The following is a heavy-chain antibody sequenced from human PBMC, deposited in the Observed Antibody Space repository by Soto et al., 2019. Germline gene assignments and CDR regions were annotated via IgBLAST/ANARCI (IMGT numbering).Heavy chain of an antibody. CDR1: NGSFSKYY. Sequence: QLQQWGAGLLKPSETLSLTCAFYNGSFSKYYWNCIRQSPGKGLEWIGEINQSGATNYNPSLKSRVTISVDTSKNQFSLKLNSLTAADTAVYYCARGYYYASGSSFPYWGQGTLVTVSS. CDR2: INQSGAT. D-gene: IGHD3-10*01. J-gene: IGHJ4*02. V-gene: IGHV4-34*01. CDR3: ARGYYYASGSSFPY.